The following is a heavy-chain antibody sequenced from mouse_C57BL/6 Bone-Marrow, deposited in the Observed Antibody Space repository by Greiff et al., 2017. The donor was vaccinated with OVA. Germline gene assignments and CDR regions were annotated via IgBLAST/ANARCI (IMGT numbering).Heavy chain of an antibody. Sequence: EVKLVESGGGLVQPKGSLKLSCAASGFTFNTYAMHWVRQAPGKGLECVARIRSKSSNYATYYADSVKDRFTISRDDSQSMLYLQMNNLKTEDTAMYYCVRDRLRWYFDVWGTGTTVTVSS. CDR3: VRDRLRWYFDV. CDR1: GFTFNTYA. CDR2: IRSKSSNYAT. V-gene: IGHV10-3*01. D-gene: IGHD1-1*01. J-gene: IGHJ1*03.